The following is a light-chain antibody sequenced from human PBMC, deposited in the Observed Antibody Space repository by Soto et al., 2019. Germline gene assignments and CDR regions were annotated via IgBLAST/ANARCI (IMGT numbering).Light chain of an antibody. Sequence: DIQMTQSPSSLSGSVGDRFTITCRASQTIIMYLYWYQQKPGKAPKLLIHDASRLESGVPSRFSGSGSGTEFTLTISSLQPEDFATYYCQQSYSTPITFGQGTRLEIK. CDR2: DAS. J-gene: IGKJ5*01. CDR1: QTIIMY. V-gene: IGKV1-39*01. CDR3: QQSYSTPIT.